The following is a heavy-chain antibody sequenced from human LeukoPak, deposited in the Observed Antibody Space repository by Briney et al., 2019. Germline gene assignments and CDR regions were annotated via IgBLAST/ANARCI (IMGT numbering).Heavy chain of an antibody. CDR1: GFTFSSYG. D-gene: IGHD5-18*01. V-gene: IGHV3-30*02. J-gene: IGHJ4*02. CDR3: AKDRGYSYGRPDY. CDR2: IRYEGSIK. Sequence: GGSLRLSCAASGFTFSSYGMHWGRQAPGKGLGWVAFIRYEGSIKYYEDSVRGRFTISRDNSKNTLFLQMNSLRAEDTAVYYCAKDRGYSYGRPDYWGQGTLVTVSS.